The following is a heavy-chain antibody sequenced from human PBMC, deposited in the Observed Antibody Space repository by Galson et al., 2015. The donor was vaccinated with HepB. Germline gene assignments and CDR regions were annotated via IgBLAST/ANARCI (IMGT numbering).Heavy chain of an antibody. V-gene: IGHV3-30*04. CDR1: GFTFSSYA. D-gene: IGHD3-3*01. CDR2: ISYDGSNK. Sequence: SLRLSCAASGFTFSSYAMHWVRQAPGKGLEWVAVISYDGSNKYYADSVKGRFTISRDNSKNTLYLQMNSLRAEDTAVYYCARAFPNYDFWSGYYSGLGYWGQGTLVTVSS. CDR3: ARAFPNYDFWSGYYSGLGY. J-gene: IGHJ4*02.